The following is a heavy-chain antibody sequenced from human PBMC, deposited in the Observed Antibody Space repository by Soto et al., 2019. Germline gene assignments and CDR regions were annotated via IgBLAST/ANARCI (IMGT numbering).Heavy chain of an antibody. CDR1: GDNVSNHSAA. J-gene: IGHJ5*02. Sequence: WRPRSLPFAVSGDNVSNHSAAWNWISQSPSRGLEWLGRTYYRSKWYNDYAVSVKSRITINPDTSKNQFSLQLNSVTPEDTAVYYCARAAIEYRSPGGCFDPWGQGILVTVSS. V-gene: IGHV6-1*01. D-gene: IGHD6-6*01. CDR3: ARAAIEYRSPGGCFDP. CDR2: TYYRSKWYN.